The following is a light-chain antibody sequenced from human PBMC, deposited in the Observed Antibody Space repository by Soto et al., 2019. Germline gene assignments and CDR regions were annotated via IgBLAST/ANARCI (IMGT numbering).Light chain of an antibody. V-gene: IGKV3-11*01. Sequence: DIVLTQSPGTLSLSPGDSAALSCRASRSLSSDYLAWYQQKPGQAPRLLISDAYNRATGIPARFSGSGSGTDFTLTISSLEPEDFAVYYCHQRQYWPPITXGQGTRLEIK. J-gene: IGKJ5*01. CDR2: DAY. CDR3: HQRQYWPPIT. CDR1: RSLSSDY.